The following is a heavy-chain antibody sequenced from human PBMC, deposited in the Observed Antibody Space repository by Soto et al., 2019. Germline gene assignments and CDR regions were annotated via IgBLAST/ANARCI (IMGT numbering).Heavy chain of an antibody. J-gene: IGHJ6*02. Sequence: GASVKFYCKASGYTFTSYGIHWVRQAPGQRLEWTGWINAGNGNTKYSEKFQGRVTITRDTSASTAYLELSSLRSEDTAVYYCARDPNDSSAYYHHYYYGMDVWAQGTTVTVSS. CDR1: GYTFTSYG. V-gene: IGHV1-3*01. D-gene: IGHD3-22*01. CDR3: ARDPNDSSAYYHHYYYGMDV. CDR2: INAGNGNT.